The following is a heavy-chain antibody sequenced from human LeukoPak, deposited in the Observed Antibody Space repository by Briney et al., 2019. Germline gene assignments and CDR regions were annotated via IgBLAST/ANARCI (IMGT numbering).Heavy chain of an antibody. CDR3: AREKGSTMVRGVIITSFNWFDP. V-gene: IGHV1-69*13. J-gene: IGHJ5*02. CDR1: GGTFSSYA. CDR2: IIPIFGTA. Sequence: SVTVSCKASGGTFSSYAISWVRQAPGQGLEWMGGIIPIFGTANYAQKFQGRVTITADESTSTAYMELSSLRSEDTAVYYCAREKGSTMVRGVIITSFNWFDPWGQGTLVTVSS. D-gene: IGHD3-10*01.